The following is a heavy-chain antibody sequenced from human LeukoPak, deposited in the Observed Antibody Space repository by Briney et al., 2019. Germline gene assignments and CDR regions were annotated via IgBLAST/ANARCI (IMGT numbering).Heavy chain of an antibody. Sequence: SENLSLTCAVYGGSFSGFYWSWIRQPPGKGLEWIGEINHSGSTNYDPSLKSRVTISVDTSKNQFSLKLSSVTAADTAVYYCARRREYYGSGSYYNRAFDIWGQGTMVTVSS. D-gene: IGHD3-10*01. J-gene: IGHJ3*02. CDR2: INHSGST. CDR1: GGSFSGFY. CDR3: ARRREYYGSGSYYNRAFDI. V-gene: IGHV4-34*01.